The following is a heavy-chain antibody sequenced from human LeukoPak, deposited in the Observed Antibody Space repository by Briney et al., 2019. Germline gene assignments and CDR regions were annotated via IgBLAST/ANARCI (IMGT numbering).Heavy chain of an antibody. CDR2: IYYSGST. J-gene: IGHJ4*02. CDR1: GGSIGSSSYY. CDR3: ARGWQGSVDLDY. D-gene: IGHD4-23*01. Sequence: PSETLSLTCTVSGGSIGSSSYYWSWIRQPPGKGLEWIGYIYYSGSTNYNPSLKSRVTISVDTSKNQFSLKLSSVTAADTAVYYCARGWQGSVDLDYWGQGTLVTVSS. V-gene: IGHV4-61*01.